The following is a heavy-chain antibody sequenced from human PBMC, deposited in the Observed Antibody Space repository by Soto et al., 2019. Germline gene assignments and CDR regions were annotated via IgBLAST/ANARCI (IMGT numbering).Heavy chain of an antibody. V-gene: IGHV4-4*02. Sequence: PSETLSLTCAVSGGSISSSNWWSWVRQPPGKGLEWIGEIYHSGSTNYNPSFKSRVTISVDKSKNQFSLKLSSVTAADTAVYYCARDFVGGVINNWFDPWGQGTLVTVSS. CDR3: ARDFVGGVINNWFDP. D-gene: IGHD3-10*01. J-gene: IGHJ5*02. CDR2: IYHSGST. CDR1: GGSISSSNW.